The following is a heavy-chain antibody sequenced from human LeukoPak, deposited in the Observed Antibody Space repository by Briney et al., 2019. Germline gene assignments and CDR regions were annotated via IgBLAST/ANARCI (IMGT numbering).Heavy chain of an antibody. CDR1: GFTFSSYW. CDR2: INSDGSST. V-gene: IGHV3-74*01. D-gene: IGHD3-16*02. CDR3: ARDRPGGITFGGVIVPTRDWDY. J-gene: IGHJ4*02. Sequence: GGSLRLSCAASGFTFSSYWMHWVRQAPGKGLVWVSRINSDGSSTSYADSVKGRFTISRDNAKNTLYLQMNSLRAEDTAVYYCARDRPGGITFGGVIVPTRDWDYWGQGTLVTVSS.